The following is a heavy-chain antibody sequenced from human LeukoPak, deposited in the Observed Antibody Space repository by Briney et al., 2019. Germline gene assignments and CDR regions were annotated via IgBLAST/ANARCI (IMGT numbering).Heavy chain of an antibody. CDR2: IYYSGST. V-gene: IGHV4-39*07. CDR3: ARGRSYGVPAARYYYYGMDV. Sequence: SETLSLTCTVSGGSISSSSYYWGWIRQPPGKGLEWIGSIYYSGSTYYNPSPKSRVTISVDTSKNQFSLKLSSVTAADTAVYYCARGRSYGVPAARYYYYGMDVWGQGTTVTVSS. CDR1: GGSISSSSYY. J-gene: IGHJ6*02. D-gene: IGHD2-2*01.